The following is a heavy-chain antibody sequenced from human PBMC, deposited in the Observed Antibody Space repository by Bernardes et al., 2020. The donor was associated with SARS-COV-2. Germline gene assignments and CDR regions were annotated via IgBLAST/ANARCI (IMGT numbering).Heavy chain of an antibody. V-gene: IGHV3-11*05. CDR1: GFTFSDYY. CDR2: ISSSSSYT. Sequence: GGSLRLSCAASGFTFSDYYMSWIRQAPGKGLEWVSYISSSSSYTNYADSVKGRFTISRDNAKNSLYLQMNSLRAEDTAVYYCARDHLGSYYDFWSGYNLFDYWGQGTLVTVSS. CDR3: ARDHLGSYYDFWSGYNLFDY. J-gene: IGHJ4*02. D-gene: IGHD3-3*01.